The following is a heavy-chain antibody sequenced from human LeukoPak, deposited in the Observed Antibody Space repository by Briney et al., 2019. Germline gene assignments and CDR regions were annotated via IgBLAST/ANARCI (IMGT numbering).Heavy chain of an antibody. CDR2: ISNNGGYT. CDR3: AKVGKEYYFDY. D-gene: IGHD6-6*01. Sequence: PGGSLRLSCAASGFTFSSSAMSWVRQAPGKGLEWVSAISNNGGYTYYADSVKGRFTISRDNSKNTLYLQMNSLRAEDTAVYYCAKVGKEYYFDYWGQGTLVTVSS. CDR1: GFTFSSSA. V-gene: IGHV3-23*01. J-gene: IGHJ4*02.